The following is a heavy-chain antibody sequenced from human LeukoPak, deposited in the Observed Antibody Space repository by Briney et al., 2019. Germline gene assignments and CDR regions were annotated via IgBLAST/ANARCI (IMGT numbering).Heavy chain of an antibody. CDR1: GFTLSSYC. V-gene: IGHV3-30*18. CDR3: AKGAVAGVFDY. Sequence: PGRSLRLSCAASGFTLSSYCMHWVRQAPGKGLEWVAVISYDGSNKYYADSVKGRFTISRDNSKNTLYLQMNSLRAEDTAVYYCAKGAVAGVFDYWGQGTLVTVSS. CDR2: ISYDGSNK. J-gene: IGHJ4*02. D-gene: IGHD6-19*01.